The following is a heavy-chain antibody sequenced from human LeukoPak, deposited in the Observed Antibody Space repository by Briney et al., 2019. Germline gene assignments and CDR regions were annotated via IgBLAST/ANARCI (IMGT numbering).Heavy chain of an antibody. CDR2: IRSKAYGGTT. D-gene: IGHD5-12*01. J-gene: IGHJ4*02. CDR1: GFTFGDYA. CDR3: TRQAGVATPRDY. Sequence: TGGSLRLSCTASGFTFGDYAMSWFRQAPGKWLEWVGFIRSKAYGGTTEYAASVKGRLTISRDDSKSIAYLQMNSLKTEDTAVYYCTRQAGVATPRDYWGQGTLVTVSS. V-gene: IGHV3-49*03.